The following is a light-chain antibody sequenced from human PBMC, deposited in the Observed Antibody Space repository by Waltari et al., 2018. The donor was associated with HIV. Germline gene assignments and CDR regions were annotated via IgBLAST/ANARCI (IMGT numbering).Light chain of an antibody. V-gene: IGKV4-1*01. CDR1: RTVLYTLNY. CDR2: WAS. J-gene: IGKJ4*01. CDR3: QQYYTLRST. Sequence: DIVMTQSPDSLAVSLGAMATVTCTSSRTVLYTLNYLAWYQQKPGQPPKVLIYWASTREIGVPDRFSGSGSGTDFSLTISRVQADDVAIYYCQQYYTLRSTFGGGTKIEI.